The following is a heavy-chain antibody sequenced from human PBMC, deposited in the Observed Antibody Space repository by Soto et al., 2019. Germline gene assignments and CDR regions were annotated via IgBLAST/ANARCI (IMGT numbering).Heavy chain of an antibody. D-gene: IGHD3-22*01. CDR2: IYSGGST. CDR3: AREHDSSGYSH. CDR1: GFTVSSNY. Sequence: GGSLRLSCAASGFTVSSNYMSWVRQAPGKGLEWVSVIYSGGSTYYADSVKGRFTISRDNSKNTLYLQMNSLRAEDTAVYYCAREHDSSGYSHWGQGTLVTVSS. V-gene: IGHV3-53*01. J-gene: IGHJ4*02.